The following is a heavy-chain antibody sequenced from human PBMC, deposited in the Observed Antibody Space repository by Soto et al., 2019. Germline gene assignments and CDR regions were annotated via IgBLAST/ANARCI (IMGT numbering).Heavy chain of an antibody. D-gene: IGHD6-13*01. J-gene: IGHJ6*02. CDR2: ISYDGSNK. CDR1: GFTFSSYG. Sequence: QPGGSLRLSCAASGFTFSSYGMHWVRQAPGKGLEWVAVISYDGSNKYYADSVKGRFTISRDNSKNTLYLQMNSLRAEDTAVYYCAKVSPIAAAPYYYYYGMDVWGQGTTVTVSS. V-gene: IGHV3-30*18. CDR3: AKVSPIAAAPYYYYYGMDV.